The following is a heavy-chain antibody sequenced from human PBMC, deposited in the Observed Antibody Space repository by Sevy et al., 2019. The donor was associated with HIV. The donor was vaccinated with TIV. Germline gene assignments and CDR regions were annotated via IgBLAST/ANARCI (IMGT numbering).Heavy chain of an antibody. V-gene: IGHV3-7*01. CDR3: ARRRTGGSYSFDY. CDR1: GFTFSSYW. J-gene: IGHJ4*02. Sequence: QLGGPLRLSCAASGFTFSSYWMSWVRQAPGKGLEWVANIKQDGSEKYYVDSVKGRFTISRDNAKNSLYLQMNSLRAEDTAVYYCARRRTGGSYSFDYWGQGTLVTVSS. D-gene: IGHD3-10*01. CDR2: IKQDGSEK.